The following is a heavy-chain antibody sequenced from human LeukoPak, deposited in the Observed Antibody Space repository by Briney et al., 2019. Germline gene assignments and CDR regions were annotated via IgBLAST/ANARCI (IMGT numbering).Heavy chain of an antibody. CDR2: IYTSGST. CDR3: ARLLYDSSGYYAFDI. D-gene: IGHD3-22*01. Sequence: SETLSLTCTVSGGSISSYYWSWIRRPAGKGLEWIGRIYTSGSTNYNPSLKSRVTMSVDTSKNQFSLKLSSVTAADTAVYYCARLLYDSSGYYAFDIWGQGTMVTVSS. J-gene: IGHJ3*02. V-gene: IGHV4-4*07. CDR1: GGSISSYY.